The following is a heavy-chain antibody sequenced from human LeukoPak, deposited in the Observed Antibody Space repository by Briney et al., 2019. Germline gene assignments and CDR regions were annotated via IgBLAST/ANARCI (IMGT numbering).Heavy chain of an antibody. Sequence: ASVKVSCKASGYTFIGYYMHWVRQAPGQGLEWMGWINPNSGGTNYAQKFQGRVTMTRDTSISTAYMELSRLRSDDTAVYYCARPILTGYPYYFDYWGQGTLVTVSS. CDR3: ARPILTGYPYYFDY. CDR2: INPNSGGT. CDR1: GYTFIGYY. V-gene: IGHV1-2*02. D-gene: IGHD3-9*01. J-gene: IGHJ4*02.